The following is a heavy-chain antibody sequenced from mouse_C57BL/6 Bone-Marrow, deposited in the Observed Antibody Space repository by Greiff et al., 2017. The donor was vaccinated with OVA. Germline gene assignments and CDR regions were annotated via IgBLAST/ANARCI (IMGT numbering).Heavy chain of an antibody. V-gene: IGHV5-4*03. J-gene: IGHJ3*02. Sequence: EVKVVESGGGLVKPGGSLKLSCAASGFTFSSYAMSWVRQTPEQRLEWVATISDGGSYTYYPDNVKGRFTISRDNAKNNLYLQMSHLKSEDTAMYYCARNAWWGQGTLVTVSA. CDR3: ARNAW. CDR1: GFTFSSYA. CDR2: ISDGGSYT.